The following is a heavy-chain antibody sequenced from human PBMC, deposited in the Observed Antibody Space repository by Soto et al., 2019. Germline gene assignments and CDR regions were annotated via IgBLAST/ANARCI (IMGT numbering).Heavy chain of an antibody. CDR1: GGSISSSNW. J-gene: IGHJ5*02. V-gene: IGHV4-4*02. CDR2: IYHSGST. Sequence: SETLSLTCAVSGGSISSSNWWSWVRQPPGKGLEWIGEIYHSGSTNYNPSLKSRVTISVDKSKNQFSLKLSSVTAADTALYYCASAGDILTGYNWFDPWGQGTLVTVSS. CDR3: ASAGDILTGYNWFDP. D-gene: IGHD3-9*01.